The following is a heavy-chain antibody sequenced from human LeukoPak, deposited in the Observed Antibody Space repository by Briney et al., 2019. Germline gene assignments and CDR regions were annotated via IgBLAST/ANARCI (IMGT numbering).Heavy chain of an antibody. CDR1: GNSISTSKSY. Sequence: SDTLSLTCTVSGNSISTSKSYWGWIRQPPLKGLEWIGSIYFSGNTYYNASLKSRVTISVDTSRKQFSLKLSSVTAADTAVYYCARDLYGDYAFDIWGQGTLVTVSS. CDR2: IYFSGNT. J-gene: IGHJ3*02. D-gene: IGHD4-17*01. V-gene: IGHV4-39*07. CDR3: ARDLYGDYAFDI.